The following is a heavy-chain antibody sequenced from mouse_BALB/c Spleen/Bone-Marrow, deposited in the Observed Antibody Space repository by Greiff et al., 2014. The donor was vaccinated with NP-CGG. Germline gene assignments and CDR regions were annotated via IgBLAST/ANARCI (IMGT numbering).Heavy chain of an antibody. Sequence: VKLQESGAELARPGASVKLSCKASGYNFTTHWMQWVKQRPGQGLEWIGAIYPGDGDTRYTQKFKGKATLTADKSSSTAYMQLSDLASEDSAVYYCARGDYGYHWYFDVWGAGTTVTVSS. CDR2: IYPGDGDT. D-gene: IGHD1-2*01. CDR3: ARGDYGYHWYFDV. J-gene: IGHJ1*01. V-gene: IGHV1-87*01. CDR1: GYNFTTHW.